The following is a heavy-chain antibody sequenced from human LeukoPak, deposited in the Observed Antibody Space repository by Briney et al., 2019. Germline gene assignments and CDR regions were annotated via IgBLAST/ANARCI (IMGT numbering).Heavy chain of an antibody. CDR2: IYYSGST. CDR1: GGSISSGGYY. Sequence: PSETLSLTCTVSGGSISSGGYYSSWIRQHPGKGLEWIAYIYYSGSTYYNPSLKSRVTISVDTSKNQFSLMLSSVTAADTAVYYCARDQLADYSNYWFDPWGQGTLVTVSS. CDR3: ARDQLADYSNYWFDP. J-gene: IGHJ5*02. D-gene: IGHD4-11*01. V-gene: IGHV4-31*03.